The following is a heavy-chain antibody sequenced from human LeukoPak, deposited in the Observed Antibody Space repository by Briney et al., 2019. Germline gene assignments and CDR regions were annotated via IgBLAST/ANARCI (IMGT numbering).Heavy chain of an antibody. D-gene: IGHD4-23*01. Sequence: GGSLRLSCAASGFAFSNYNMSWVRQAPGEGLEWVSAISGSGGSTYYADSVKGRFTISRDNSKNTLYLQMNSLRAEDTAVYYCAKDPRDYGGNRDLYYFDYWGQGILVTVSS. V-gene: IGHV3-23*01. CDR1: GFAFSNYN. J-gene: IGHJ4*02. CDR2: ISGSGGST. CDR3: AKDPRDYGGNRDLYYFDY.